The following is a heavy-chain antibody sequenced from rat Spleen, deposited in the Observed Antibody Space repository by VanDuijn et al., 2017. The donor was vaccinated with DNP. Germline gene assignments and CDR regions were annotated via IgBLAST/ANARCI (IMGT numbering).Heavy chain of an antibody. Sequence: VQLVESGGGPVQPGGSLKVSCEVSGFIFSDFYMAWVRQAPKKGLEWVARIRTEPNNYATYYADSVKGRFTISRDDSKSMVYLQMDNLKTEDTAMYYCTAAGIRGTGAMDAWGQGTSVTVSS. CDR3: TAAGIRGTGAMDA. CDR1: GFIFSDFY. CDR2: IRTEPNNYAT. V-gene: IGHV10-5*01. D-gene: IGHD4-3*01. J-gene: IGHJ4*01.